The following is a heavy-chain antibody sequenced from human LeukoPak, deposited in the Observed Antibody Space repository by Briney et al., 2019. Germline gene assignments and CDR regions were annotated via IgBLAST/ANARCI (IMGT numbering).Heavy chain of an antibody. CDR2: IYHSGST. D-gene: IGHD3-22*01. CDR1: GFTFSSYSM. V-gene: IGHV4-4*02. Sequence: PGGSLRLSCAASGFTFSSYSMNWVRQPPGKGLEWIGEIYHSGSTNYNPSLKSRVTISVDKSMNRFSLKLSSVTAADTAVYYCARFFKIYDSSGYYPADAFDIWGQGTLVTVSS. J-gene: IGHJ3*02. CDR3: ARFFKIYDSSGYYPADAFDI.